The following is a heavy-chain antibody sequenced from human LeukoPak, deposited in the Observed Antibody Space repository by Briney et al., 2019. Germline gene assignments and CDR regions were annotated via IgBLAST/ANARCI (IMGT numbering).Heavy chain of an antibody. CDR2: INHSGST. J-gene: IGHJ5*02. CDR1: GGSFSGYY. D-gene: IGHD3-3*01. Sequence: SETLSLTCAVYGGSFSGYYWSWIRQPPGKGLEWIGEINHSGSTNYNPSLKSRVTISVDTSKNQFSLKLSSVTAADTAVYYCARLSSYYDFWSGYSSWGQGTLVTVSS. CDR3: ARLSSYYDFWSGYSS. V-gene: IGHV4-34*01.